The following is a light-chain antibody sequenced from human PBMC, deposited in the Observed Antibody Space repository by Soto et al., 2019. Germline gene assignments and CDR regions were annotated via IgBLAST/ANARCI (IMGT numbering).Light chain of an antibody. Sequence: EIVLTQSPAILSLSPGERATLSCRASPSVSSYLTWYQHKPAQDPSLLIYAASNRATGIPARFSGSGSGTDFTLTISSLEPEDSAVYYCQQRSDWPSTSRGGTSVEIK. CDR1: PSVSSY. CDR3: QQRSDWPST. CDR2: AAS. J-gene: IGKJ4*01. V-gene: IGKV3-11*01.